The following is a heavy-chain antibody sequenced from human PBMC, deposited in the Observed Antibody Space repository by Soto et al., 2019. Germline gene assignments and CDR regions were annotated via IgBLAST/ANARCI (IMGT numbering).Heavy chain of an antibody. Sequence: QVQLQESGPGLVKPSETLSLTCTVSGGSISSYYWSWIRQPPGKGLEWIASVYYSGSTNYNPSLKSRVTIARGTSKNQFSLKMSSVTAADTAVYYCASSSGWYYFDYWGQGALVIVS. V-gene: IGHV4-59*01. D-gene: IGHD6-19*01. CDR3: ASSSGWYYFDY. J-gene: IGHJ4*02. CDR2: VYYSGST. CDR1: GGSISSYY.